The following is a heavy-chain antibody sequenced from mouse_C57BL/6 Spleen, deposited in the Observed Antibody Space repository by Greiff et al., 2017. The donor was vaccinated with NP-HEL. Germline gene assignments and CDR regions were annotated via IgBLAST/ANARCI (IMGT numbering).Heavy chain of an antibody. CDR2: IDPSDSET. V-gene: IGHV1-52*01. Sequence: QVQLQQPGAELVRPGSSVKLSCKASGYTFTSYWMHWVKQRPIQGLEWIGNIDPSDSETHYNQKFKDKATLTVDKSSSTAYMQLSSLTSEDSAVYYCARRGFYQYYFDYWGQGTTLTVSS. D-gene: IGHD2-1*01. CDR3: ARRGFYQYYFDY. CDR1: GYTFTSYW. J-gene: IGHJ2*01.